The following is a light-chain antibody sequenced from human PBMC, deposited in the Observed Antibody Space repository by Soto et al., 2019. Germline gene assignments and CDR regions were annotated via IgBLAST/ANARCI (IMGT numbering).Light chain of an antibody. CDR3: KQSYSTPSA. Sequence: DIQMTKSPSSLSASVGDRVTITCRASQSISSYLNWYQQKPGKAPKLLIYAASSLQSGVPSRFSGSGSGTDFTLTISSLQPEEFATYYCKQSYSTPSAFGQGTKLEIK. V-gene: IGKV1-39*01. CDR1: QSISSY. CDR2: AAS. J-gene: IGKJ2*01.